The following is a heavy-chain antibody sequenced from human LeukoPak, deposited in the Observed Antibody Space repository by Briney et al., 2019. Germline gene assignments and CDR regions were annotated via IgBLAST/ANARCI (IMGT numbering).Heavy chain of an antibody. J-gene: IGHJ6*03. CDR3: ARGSYYDSSGYQSYYYYYYMDV. D-gene: IGHD3-22*01. Sequence: PSETLSLTCTVSGGSISSYYWSWIRQPAGKGLEWIGRIYTSGSTNYNPSLKSRVTMSVDTSKNRFSLKLSSVTAADTAVYYCARGSYYDSSGYQSYYYYYYMDVWGKGTTVTISS. CDR2: IYTSGST. V-gene: IGHV4-4*07. CDR1: GGSISSYY.